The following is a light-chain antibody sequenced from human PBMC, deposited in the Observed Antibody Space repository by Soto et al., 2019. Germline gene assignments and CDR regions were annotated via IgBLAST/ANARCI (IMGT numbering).Light chain of an antibody. CDR3: QQYSVSPPRT. J-gene: IGKJ4*01. Sequence: EIVLTQSPGTLSLSPGERATLSCRASQRVSSNYLAWYQQKPGQTPRLLIYGASNRATGIPDRFSGSGSGTDFTLTISRLEPEDFAVYYCQQYSVSPPRTFGGGTKVEIK. CDR1: QRVSSNY. V-gene: IGKV3-20*01. CDR2: GAS.